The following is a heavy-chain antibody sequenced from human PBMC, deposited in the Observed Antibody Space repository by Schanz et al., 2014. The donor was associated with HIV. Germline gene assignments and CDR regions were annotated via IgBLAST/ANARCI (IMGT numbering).Heavy chain of an antibody. J-gene: IGHJ6*02. CDR2: IWYDGGNK. D-gene: IGHD3-9*01. Sequence: QVQLVESGGGVVQPGRSLRLSCTASGITFSTSGMHWVRQAPGKGLEWVALIWYDGGNKYYADSVKGRFTISRDNFKNTLYVQMNSLRAEDTAVYFCAKDAPLRHDILTGPPYGMDVWGQGTTVTVSS. CDR1: GITFSTSG. V-gene: IGHV3-33*06. CDR3: AKDAPLRHDILTGPPYGMDV.